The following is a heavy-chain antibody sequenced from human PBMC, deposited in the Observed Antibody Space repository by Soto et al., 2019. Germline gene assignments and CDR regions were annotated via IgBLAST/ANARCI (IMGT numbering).Heavy chain of an antibody. CDR1: GYTFTSNA. J-gene: IGHJ4*02. CDR3: ARGAHTYGYVFDY. V-gene: IGHV1-3*01. D-gene: IGHD5-18*01. CDR2: VNAGNGYT. Sequence: QVHLVQSGAEVKKPGASVKVSCRSSGYTFTSNAIHWVRQAPGQSLEWMGWVNAGNGYTKYLQNFQGRVTISSDTSASTAYMELDSLRSGHTAVYYCARGAHTYGYVFDYWGQGTLVTVSS.